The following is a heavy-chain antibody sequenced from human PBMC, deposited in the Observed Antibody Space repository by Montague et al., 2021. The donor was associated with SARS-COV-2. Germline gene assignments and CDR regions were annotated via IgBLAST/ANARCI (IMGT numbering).Heavy chain of an antibody. CDR2: IYSGVSST. D-gene: IGHD3-3*01. Sequence: SLRLSCAASGFTFSNYAMSWVRQAPGKGLEWVSVIYSGVSSTYYADSXXGRFTISRDNSKNTLYLQMNSLRAEDTAVYYCAKDPHYDFWSGYYFDYWGQGALVTVSS. J-gene: IGHJ4*02. V-gene: IGHV3-23*03. CDR1: GFTFSNYA. CDR3: AKDPHYDFWSGYYFDY.